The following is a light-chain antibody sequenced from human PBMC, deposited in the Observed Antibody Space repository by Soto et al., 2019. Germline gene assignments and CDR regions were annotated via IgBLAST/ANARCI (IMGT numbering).Light chain of an antibody. Sequence: EIVLKQSPGTLSLYTGERATLSCRASQSVSSSYLAWYQQKPGQAPRLLIYGASSRATGIPDRFSGSGSGTDFTLTIIRLEPEDFAVYYCQQCGSSPWTFGQGTKVDI. CDR1: QSVSSSY. J-gene: IGKJ1*01. V-gene: IGKV3-20*01. CDR3: QQCGSSPWT. CDR2: GAS.